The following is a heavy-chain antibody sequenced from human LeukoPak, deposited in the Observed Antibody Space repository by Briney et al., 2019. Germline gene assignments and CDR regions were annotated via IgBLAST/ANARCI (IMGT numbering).Heavy chain of an antibody. V-gene: IGHV1-2*02. J-gene: IGHJ6*03. CDR1: EYTFTGYY. CDR3: ARGPLGGYYDSSGYSPYYYYYMDV. D-gene: IGHD3-22*01. Sequence: ASVKVSCKASEYTFTGYYIHWVRQAPGQGLEWMGWINPNSGGTNYAQKFQGRVTMTRDTSISTAYMELSRLRSDDTAVYYCARGPLGGYYDSSGYSPYYYYYMDVWGKGTTVTISS. CDR2: INPNSGGT.